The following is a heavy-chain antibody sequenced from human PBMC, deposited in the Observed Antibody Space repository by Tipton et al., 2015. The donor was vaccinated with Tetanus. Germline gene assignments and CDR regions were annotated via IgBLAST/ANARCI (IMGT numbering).Heavy chain of an antibody. D-gene: IGHD2-8*02. V-gene: IGHV4-59*01. J-gene: IGHJ1*01. CDR2: VYYTGDT. CDR3: AGVTAQRTELYFEH. Sequence: LRLSCTVSGDSMTKYYWSWIRQPPGKGLEWVGYVYYTGDTNYNPSLKSRVTISMDRFENQISLKMTSVTAADTAVYYCAGVTAQRTELYFEHWGQGTQVTVSS. CDR1: GDSMTKYY.